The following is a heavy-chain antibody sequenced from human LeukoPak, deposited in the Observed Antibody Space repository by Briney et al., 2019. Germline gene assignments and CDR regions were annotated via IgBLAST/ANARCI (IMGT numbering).Heavy chain of an antibody. Sequence: GGSLRLSCAASGFTFSSYNMNWVRQAPGKGLEWVSYISSSSSIIYYADSVKGRFTISRDNAKNSLYLQMNSLRAEDTAVYYCARGGYGDYWGQGTLVTVSS. CDR2: ISSSSSII. J-gene: IGHJ4*02. D-gene: IGHD5-18*01. CDR3: ARGGYGDY. V-gene: IGHV3-48*04. CDR1: GFTFSSYN.